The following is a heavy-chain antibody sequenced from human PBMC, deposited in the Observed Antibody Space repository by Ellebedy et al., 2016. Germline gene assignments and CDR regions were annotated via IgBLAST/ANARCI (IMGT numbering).Heavy chain of an antibody. Sequence: ASVKVSXXASGYTFTTFSITWVRQVPGQGLEWMGFVNTFSGNTKFAQKFQGRVSMTTDSSTHTAYMDLRSLRSDDTAMYYCARDRPTTSSSWYRDYWGQGTLVTVS. CDR3: ARDRPTTSSSWYRDY. CDR1: GYTFTTFS. V-gene: IGHV1-18*04. J-gene: IGHJ4*02. CDR2: VNTFSGNT. D-gene: IGHD6-13*01.